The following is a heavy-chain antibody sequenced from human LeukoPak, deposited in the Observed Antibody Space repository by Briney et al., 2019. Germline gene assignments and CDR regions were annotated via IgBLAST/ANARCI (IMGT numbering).Heavy chain of an antibody. Sequence: SETLSLTCAVYGGSFSGYYWSWIRQPPGKGLEWIGEINHSGSTNYNPSLKSRVTISVDTSKNQFSLKLSSVTAADTAVYYCARDSSSSVFSYYYYYMDVWGKGTTVTVSS. CDR2: INHSGST. CDR1: GGSFSGYY. J-gene: IGHJ6*03. V-gene: IGHV4-34*01. CDR3: ARDSSSSVFSYYYYYMDV. D-gene: IGHD6-6*01.